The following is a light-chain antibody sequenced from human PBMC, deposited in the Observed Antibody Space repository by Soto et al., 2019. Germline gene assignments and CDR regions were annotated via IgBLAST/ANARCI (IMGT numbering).Light chain of an antibody. CDR3: QHYNTYPIT. Sequence: DIQMTQSPSSLSASVGDRVTITCRASQAISNYVAWFQQKPGKAPKSLIYAASRLRSGGPSKFSGSGSGTDFTLTISNLQPEDFATYYCQHYNTYPITFGQGTRLEI. CDR2: AAS. J-gene: IGKJ5*01. V-gene: IGKV1-16*02. CDR1: QAISNY.